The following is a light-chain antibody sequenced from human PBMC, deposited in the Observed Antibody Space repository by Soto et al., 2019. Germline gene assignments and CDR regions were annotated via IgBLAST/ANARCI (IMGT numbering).Light chain of an antibody. Sequence: QSFLTQPASVSWSPGQSITISCSGTSSDVGGYNYVSWYQQHPGKAPKRMIYEVSNRPSGVSNRFSGSKSGNTASLTISGLQAEDEADYYCSSYTSSSTPVFGTGTKVTVL. J-gene: IGLJ1*01. CDR3: SSYTSSSTPV. V-gene: IGLV2-14*01. CDR2: EVS. CDR1: SSDVGGYNY.